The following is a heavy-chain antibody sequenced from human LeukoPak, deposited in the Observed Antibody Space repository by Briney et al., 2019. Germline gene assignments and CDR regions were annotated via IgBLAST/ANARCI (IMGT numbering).Heavy chain of an antibody. Sequence: GATVKISCKASGYTFTDYYMHWVQQAPGKGLEWMGRVDPEDDETIYAEKFQGRVTITADTSTDTAYMELSSLRSEDTAVYYCATYYDFWSGPPTGNFDYWGQGTLVTVSS. CDR3: ATYYDFWSGPPTGNFDY. J-gene: IGHJ4*02. D-gene: IGHD3-3*01. V-gene: IGHV1-69-2*01. CDR2: VDPEDDET. CDR1: GYTFTDYY.